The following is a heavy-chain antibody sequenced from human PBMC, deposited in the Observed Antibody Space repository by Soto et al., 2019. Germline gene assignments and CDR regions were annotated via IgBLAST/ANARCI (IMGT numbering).Heavy chain of an antibody. D-gene: IGHD3-16*02. CDR2: IIPILGPA. CDR3: ARGNYDYFWGSYRQYYIDY. J-gene: IGHJ4*02. Sequence: QVQLVQSGAEVKKPGSSVKVSCKASGGTFRSYALTWVRQAPGQGLEWMGGIIPILGPANYAQKLQGRVTITADESTNTAYMELSSLRSEDTAVYYCARGNYDYFWGSYRQYYIDYWGQGTLVTVSS. V-gene: IGHV1-69*11. CDR1: GGTFRSYA.